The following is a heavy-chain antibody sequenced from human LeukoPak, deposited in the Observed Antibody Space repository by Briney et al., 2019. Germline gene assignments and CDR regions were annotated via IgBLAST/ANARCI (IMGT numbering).Heavy chain of an antibody. J-gene: IGHJ4*02. Sequence: SLRLSCAASGFTFDDYAMHWVRQAPGKGLEWVSGINSDGSSTSYADSVTGRFTISRDNAKNTLYLQMNSLRAEDTGVYYCARDPPPLDYPDYWGQGTLVTVSS. D-gene: IGHD5-12*01. CDR2: INSDGSST. V-gene: IGHV3-74*01. CDR1: GFTFDDYA. CDR3: ARDPPPLDYPDY.